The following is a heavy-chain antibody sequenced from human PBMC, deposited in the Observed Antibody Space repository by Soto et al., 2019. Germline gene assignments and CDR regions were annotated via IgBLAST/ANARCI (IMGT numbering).Heavy chain of an antibody. D-gene: IGHD1-26*01. J-gene: IGHJ1*01. CDR3: VRSSGSHGPGYFQN. CDR2: IWYDGTNR. CDR1: GFTFSSYG. V-gene: IGHV3-33*01. Sequence: QVQLVESGGGVVQPGRSLRLSCAASGFTFSSYGMHWVRQAPGKGLEWVSLIWYDGTNRYYADSVKGRLTISRDNSKNTLYLQMNSLRDEDRAVYYCVRSSGSHGPGYFQNWGQGTLVTVSS.